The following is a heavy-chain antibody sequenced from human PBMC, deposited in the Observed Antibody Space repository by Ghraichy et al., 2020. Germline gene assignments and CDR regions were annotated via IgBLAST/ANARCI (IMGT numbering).Heavy chain of an antibody. J-gene: IGHJ4*02. CDR3: AKDPHPGSGTYHDY. D-gene: IGHD3-10*01. Sequence: GGSLRLSCAASGFTFSSYAMSWVRQAPGKGLEWVSAISSSGGSTYYGDSVRGRFTISRDNSKNTLFLQMNSLRAEDTAVYYCAKDPHPGSGTYHDYWGQGTLVTVTS. CDR1: GFTFSSYA. CDR2: ISSSGGST. V-gene: IGHV3-23*01.